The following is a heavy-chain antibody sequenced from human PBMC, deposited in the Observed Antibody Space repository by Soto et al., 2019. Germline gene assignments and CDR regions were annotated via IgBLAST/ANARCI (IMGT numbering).Heavy chain of an antibody. V-gene: IGHV1-69*02. CDR3: ARGTGIAAAGTSTQNYYYYYYMDV. CDR2: IIPILGIA. CDR1: VGTFSSYT. Sequence: GASVKVSCKASVGTFSSYTISWVRQAPGQGLEWMGRIIPILGIANYAQKFQGWVTMTRDTSISTAYMELSRLRSDDTAVYYCARGTGIAAAGTSTQNYYYYYYMDVWGKGTTVTVSS. D-gene: IGHD6-13*01. J-gene: IGHJ6*03.